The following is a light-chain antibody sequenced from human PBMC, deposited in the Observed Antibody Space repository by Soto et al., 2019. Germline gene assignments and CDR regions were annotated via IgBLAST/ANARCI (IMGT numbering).Light chain of an antibody. CDR1: QSVLYSSNNKNY. V-gene: IGKV4-1*01. CDR3: QQYYSTPWT. Sequence: DIVMTQSPDSLAVSLGERATINCKSSQSVLYSSNNKNYLAWYQQKPGQPPKLLIYWASTRESGVPDRVSGSGSGTDFTLTISSLQAEDVAVYYCQQYYSTPWTFGQVTKVEIE. J-gene: IGKJ1*01. CDR2: WAS.